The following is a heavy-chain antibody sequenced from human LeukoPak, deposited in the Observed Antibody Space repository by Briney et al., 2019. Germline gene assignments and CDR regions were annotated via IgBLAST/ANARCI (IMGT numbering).Heavy chain of an antibody. Sequence: PSETLSLTCAVYGGSFSGYYWSWIRQPPGKGLEWIGEINHGGSTNYNPSLKSRVTISVDTSKNQFSLKLSSVTAADTAVYYCARASERIVVVPAAIRYYYYGMDVWGQGTTVTVSS. V-gene: IGHV4-34*01. D-gene: IGHD2-2*01. J-gene: IGHJ6*02. CDR1: GGSFSGYY. CDR3: ARASERIVVVPAAIRYYYYGMDV. CDR2: INHGGST.